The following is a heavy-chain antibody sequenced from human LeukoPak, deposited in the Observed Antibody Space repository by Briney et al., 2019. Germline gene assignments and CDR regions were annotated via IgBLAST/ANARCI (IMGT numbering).Heavy chain of an antibody. CDR3: TTDRTFASGWFGKLVY. Sequence: GGSLRLSCAASGFTFSNAWMSWVRQAPGKRLEWVGHIKRKSDGGTTDYAAPVKGRFSISRDDSKNTLYLQMNSLKTEDTAVYYCTTDRTFASGWFGKLVYWGQGTLVTVSS. J-gene: IGHJ4*02. CDR2: IKRKSDGGTT. D-gene: IGHD3-10*01. CDR1: GFTFSNAW. V-gene: IGHV3-15*01.